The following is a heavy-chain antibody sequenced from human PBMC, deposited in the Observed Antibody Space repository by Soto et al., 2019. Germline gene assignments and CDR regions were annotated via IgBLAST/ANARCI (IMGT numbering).Heavy chain of an antibody. CDR1: GGSVSSGSYY. D-gene: IGHD3-22*01. J-gene: IGHJ6*02. CDR2: INYSVST. Sequence: SETLSLTCTVSGGSVSSGSYYWSWILQPPGKGLEWIGYINYSVSTNYNPSLKSRVTISVDTSKNQFSLKLSSVTAADTAVYYCARESYDSSGYYSYYYYGMDVWGQGTTVTVSS. CDR3: ARESYDSSGYYSYYYYGMDV. V-gene: IGHV4-61*01.